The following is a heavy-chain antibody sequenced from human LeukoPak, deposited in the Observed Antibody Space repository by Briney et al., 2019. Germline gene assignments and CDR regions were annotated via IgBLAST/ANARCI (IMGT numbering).Heavy chain of an antibody. CDR2: INHSGST. V-gene: IGHV4-34*01. CDR1: GGSFNGYY. D-gene: IGHD2-2*01. CDR3: ARDCSSSSCYLDY. Sequence: SETLSLTCAVYGGSFNGYYWSWIRQPSGKGLEWIGEINHSGSTNYNPSLKSRVTISVDTSKNQFSLKLNSVTAADTAVYYCARDCSSSSCYLDYWGQGTLVTVSS. J-gene: IGHJ4*02.